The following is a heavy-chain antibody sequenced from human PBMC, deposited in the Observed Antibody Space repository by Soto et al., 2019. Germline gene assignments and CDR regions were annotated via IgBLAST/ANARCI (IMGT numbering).Heavy chain of an antibody. Sequence: EMQLLESGGGLEQPGGSLRLSCAASGFTFSYYAMSWVRQAPGKGLEWVSGISGGGDNTYYADSVRGRFTISRDNSKNTLYLQMNSLTAEDTAVYFCAKDLLMITFGGVIAHLDCWGQGTLVTVSS. CDR3: AKDLLMITFGGVIAHLDC. V-gene: IGHV3-23*01. D-gene: IGHD3-16*02. J-gene: IGHJ4*02. CDR1: GFTFSYYA. CDR2: ISGGGDNT.